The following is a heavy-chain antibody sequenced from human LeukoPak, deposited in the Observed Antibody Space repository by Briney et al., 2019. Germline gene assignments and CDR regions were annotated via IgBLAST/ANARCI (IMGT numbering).Heavy chain of an antibody. V-gene: IGHV3-11*04. J-gene: IGHJ4*02. CDR2: ITSSGSVI. CDR1: GFTFSDYY. D-gene: IGHD1-26*01. CDR3: ARDWASPGPTTI. Sequence: KTGGSLRLSCAASGFTFSDYYMSWVRQAPGKGLEWVSYITSSGSVIHYSDSVRGRFTISRDNAKSSLYLQMNSLRAEDTAIYYCARDWASPGPTTIWGQGTLVTVSS.